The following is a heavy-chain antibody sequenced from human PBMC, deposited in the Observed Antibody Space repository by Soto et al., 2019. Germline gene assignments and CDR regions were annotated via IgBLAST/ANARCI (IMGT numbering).Heavy chain of an antibody. V-gene: IGHV1-69*13. D-gene: IGHD4-4*01. CDR2: IIPIFGTA. Sequence: SVKVSCKASGGTFSSYAISWVRQAPGQGLEWMGGIIPIFGTANYAQKFQGRVTITADESTSTAYMELSSLRSEDTAVYYCARDYSNYGGYYYYGMDVWGQGTTVTVSS. CDR1: GGTFSSYA. J-gene: IGHJ6*02. CDR3: ARDYSNYGGYYYYGMDV.